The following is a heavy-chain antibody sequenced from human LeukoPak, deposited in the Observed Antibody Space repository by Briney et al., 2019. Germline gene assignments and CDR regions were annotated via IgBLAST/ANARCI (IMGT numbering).Heavy chain of an antibody. Sequence: SETLSLTCTVSGYSISSGYYWGWIRQPPGKGLEWIGSIYHSGSTYYNPSLKSRVTMSVDTSKNQFSLKLSSVTAADTAVYYCARDRGDYGDPHDYWGQGTLVTVSS. D-gene: IGHD4-17*01. J-gene: IGHJ4*02. CDR3: ARDRGDYGDPHDY. V-gene: IGHV4-38-2*02. CDR1: GYSISSGYY. CDR2: IYHSGST.